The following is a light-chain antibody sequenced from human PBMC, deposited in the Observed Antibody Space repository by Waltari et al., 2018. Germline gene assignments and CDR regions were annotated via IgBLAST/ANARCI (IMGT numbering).Light chain of an antibody. CDR3: QNHERLPAT. CDR2: GAY. CDR1: QSIGRY. J-gene: IGKJ1*01. V-gene: IGKV3-20*01. Sequence: EVVLTQSPGTLSLSPGETATLSCRASQSIGRYLVWYQQKSGQAPRLLIYGAYTRATGSPDRFSCSGSGTDFSLTISRVETEDVAVYYCQNHERLPATFGQGTKVEIK.